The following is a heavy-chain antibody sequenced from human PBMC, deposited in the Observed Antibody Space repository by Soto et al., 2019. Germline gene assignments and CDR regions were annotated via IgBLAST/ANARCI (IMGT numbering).Heavy chain of an antibody. CDR3: ARRCGYIYETPYYYYYYLAV. D-gene: IGHD5-18*01. J-gene: IGHJ6*03. V-gene: IGHV4-59*01. Sequence: NPSETLSLTCTVSGGSISSYYWSWIRQPPGKGLEWIGYIYYSGSTNYNPSLKSRVTISVDTSKNQFSLKLSSVTAADTAVYYCARRCGYIYETPYYYYYYLAVWAKRTTDTGSS. CDR1: GGSISSYY. CDR2: IYYSGST.